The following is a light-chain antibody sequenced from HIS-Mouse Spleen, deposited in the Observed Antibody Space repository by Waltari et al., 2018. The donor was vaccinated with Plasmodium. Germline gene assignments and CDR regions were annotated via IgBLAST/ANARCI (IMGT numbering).Light chain of an antibody. CDR3: AAWDDSLNGPV. CDR1: SSNIGSNT. V-gene: IGLV1-44*01. Sequence: QSVLTQPPSASGTPGQRVTISCSGSSSNIGSNTVNWYQQLPGTAPKLLIYSNNPRPSGVPDRFSGSKSGTSASLAIGGLQSEDEADYYCAAWDDSLNGPVFGGGTKLTVL. J-gene: IGLJ2*01. CDR2: SNN.